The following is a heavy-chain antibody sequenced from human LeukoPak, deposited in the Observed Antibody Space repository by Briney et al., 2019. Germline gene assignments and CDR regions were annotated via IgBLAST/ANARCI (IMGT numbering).Heavy chain of an antibody. CDR3: ARDLSATARAYDY. CDR2: IAISATYI. J-gene: IGHJ4*02. D-gene: IGHD1-26*01. V-gene: IGHV3-21*01. CDR1: GFILSDYN. Sequence: SGGSLRLSRAASGFILSDYNMNWVRQAPGKGLQWVSFIAISATYITYADSVKGRFTISRGNAKNSLYLQMNSLRAEDTAVYYCARDLSATARAYDYWGQGTLVTVSS.